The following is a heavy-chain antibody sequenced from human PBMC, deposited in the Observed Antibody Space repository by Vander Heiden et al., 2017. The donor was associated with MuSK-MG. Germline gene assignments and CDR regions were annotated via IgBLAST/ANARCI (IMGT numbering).Heavy chain of an antibody. CDR3: AKMSSTSLYYYYYYYMDV. V-gene: IGHV3-33*06. Sequence: QVQLVESGGGVVQPGRSLRLSCAASGFTFSSYGMHWVRQAPGKGLEGVAVIWYDGSNKYYADSVKGRVTIARDNSKNTLYLQMNSLRAEDTAVYYCAKMSSTSLYYYYYYYMDVGGKGTTVTVSS. CDR1: GFTFSSYG. CDR2: IWYDGSNK. J-gene: IGHJ6*03. D-gene: IGHD2-2*01.